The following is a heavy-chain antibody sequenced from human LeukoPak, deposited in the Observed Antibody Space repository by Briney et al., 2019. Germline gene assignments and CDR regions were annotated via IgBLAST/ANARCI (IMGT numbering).Heavy chain of an antibody. D-gene: IGHD6-13*01. CDR1: GFTFSNYA. V-gene: IGHV4-34*01. J-gene: IGHJ4*02. Sequence: GSLRLSCEASGFTFSNYAMSWIRQPPGKGLEWIGEINHSGSTNYNPSLKSRVTISVDTSKNQFSLKLSSVTAADTAVYYCARGIAGSSWFDYWGQGTLVTVSS. CDR2: INHSGST. CDR3: ARGIAGSSWFDY.